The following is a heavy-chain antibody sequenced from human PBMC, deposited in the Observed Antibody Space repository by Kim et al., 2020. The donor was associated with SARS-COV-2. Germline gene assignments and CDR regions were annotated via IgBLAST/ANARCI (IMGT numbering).Heavy chain of an antibody. V-gene: IGHV1-24*01. J-gene: IGHJ5*02. D-gene: IGHD6-6*01. Sequence: ASVKVSCKVSGYTLTELSMHWVRQAPGKGLEWMGGFDPEDGETIYAQKFQGRVTMTEDTSTDTAYMELSSLRSEDTAVYYCATDFTGIAARPRDWFDPWGQGTLVTVSS. CDR1: GYTLTELS. CDR3: ATDFTGIAARPRDWFDP. CDR2: FDPEDGET.